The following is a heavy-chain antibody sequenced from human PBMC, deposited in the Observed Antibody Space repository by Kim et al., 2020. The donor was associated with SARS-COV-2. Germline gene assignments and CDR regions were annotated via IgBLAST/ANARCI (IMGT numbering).Heavy chain of an antibody. V-gene: IGHV3-30*07. Sequence: KGRFTIARDNSTNTLYLQMNSLRAEDTAVYYCARDSEDSSGYYSLGYFDYWGQGTLVTVSS. J-gene: IGHJ4*02. CDR3: ARDSEDSSGYYSLGYFDY. D-gene: IGHD3-22*01.